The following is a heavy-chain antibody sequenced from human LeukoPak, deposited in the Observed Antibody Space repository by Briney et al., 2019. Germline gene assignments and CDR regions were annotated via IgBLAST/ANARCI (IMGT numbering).Heavy chain of an antibody. V-gene: IGHV3-23*01. J-gene: IGHJ4*02. CDR3: AKDLGYCSGGSCLALDY. CDR2: ISGSGGST. D-gene: IGHD2-15*01. Sequence: GGSLRLSRAASGFTFSSYAMSWVRQAPGKGLEWVSAISGSGGSTYYADSVKGRFTISRDNSKNTLYLQMNSLRAEDTAVYYCAKDLGYCSGGSCLALDYWGQGTLVTVSS. CDR1: GFTFSSYA.